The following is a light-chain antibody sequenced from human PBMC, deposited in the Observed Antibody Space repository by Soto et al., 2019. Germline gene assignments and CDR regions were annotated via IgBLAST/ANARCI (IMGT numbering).Light chain of an antibody. CDR2: YAS. J-gene: IGKJ5*01. CDR1: QSVRTY. V-gene: IGKV3-11*01. CDR3: QQRNTWPPIT. Sequence: EIVLTQSPVTLSLSPGERATLSCRASQSVRTYLAWYQVKPGQAPRLLIYYASRRASGVPARFSGSGSGTDFTLTISSPEPEDFALYYCQQRNTWPPITFGQGTRLEIK.